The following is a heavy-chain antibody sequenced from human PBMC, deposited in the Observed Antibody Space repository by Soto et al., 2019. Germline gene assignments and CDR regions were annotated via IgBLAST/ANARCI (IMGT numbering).Heavy chain of an antibody. CDR3: ASPTVTPHYGMDV. CDR1: GFTFSDYY. J-gene: IGHJ6*02. Sequence: QVQLVESGGGLVKPGGSLRLSCAASGFTFSDYYMSWIRQAPGKGLEWVSYISSSGSTIYDAHSVKGRFTISRDNAKNLLYLQTTSLRAEDTAVYYGASPTVTPHYGMDVWGQGTTVTVSS. D-gene: IGHD4-17*01. CDR2: ISSSGSTI. V-gene: IGHV3-11*01.